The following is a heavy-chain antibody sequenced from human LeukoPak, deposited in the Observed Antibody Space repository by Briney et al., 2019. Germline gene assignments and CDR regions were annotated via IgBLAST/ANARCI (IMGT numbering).Heavy chain of an antibody. V-gene: IGHV4-4*02. CDR3: AGTAGYSGSYFPGYFQH. CDR2: IYHSGST. CDR1: GGSISSSNW. D-gene: IGHD1-26*01. Sequence: PSGTLSLTCAVSGGSISSSNWWSWVRQPPGKGLEWIGEIYHSGSTNYNPSLKSRVTISVDKSKNQFSLKLSSVTAADTAVYYCAGTAGYSGSYFPGYFQHWGQGTLVTVSS. J-gene: IGHJ1*01.